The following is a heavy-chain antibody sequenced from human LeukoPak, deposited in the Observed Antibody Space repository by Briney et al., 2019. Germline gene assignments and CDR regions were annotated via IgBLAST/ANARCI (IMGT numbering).Heavy chain of an antibody. CDR1: GGSISSNNW. CDR3: ARVGTAYYYYGMDV. J-gene: IGHJ6*02. V-gene: IGHV4-4*02. Sequence: PSETLSLTCAVSGGSISSNNWWGWVRQPPGKGLEWIGEIYHSGSPNYNPSLKSRVTISVDKSRNHFSLNLSSVTAADTAVYYCARVGTAYYYYGMDVWGQGTTVTVSS. CDR2: IYHSGSP.